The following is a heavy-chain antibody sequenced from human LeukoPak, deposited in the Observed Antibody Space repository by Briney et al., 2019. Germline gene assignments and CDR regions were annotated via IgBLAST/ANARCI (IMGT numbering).Heavy chain of an antibody. CDR1: GYTFTSYG. CDR3: ARGKKGYHDYYFDY. D-gene: IGHD5-18*01. V-gene: IGHV1-69*04. Sequence: SVKVSCKASGYTFTSYGISWVRQAPGQGLEWMGRIIPILGIANYAQKFQGRVTITADKSTSTAYMELSSLRSEDTAVYYCARGKKGYHDYYFDYWGQGTLVTVSS. CDR2: IIPILGIA. J-gene: IGHJ4*02.